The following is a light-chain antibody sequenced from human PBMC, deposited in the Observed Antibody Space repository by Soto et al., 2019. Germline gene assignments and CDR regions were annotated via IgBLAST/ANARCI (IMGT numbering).Light chain of an antibody. V-gene: IGLV2-8*01. CDR3: VAWDDSLNGPV. Sequence: QSALTQPPSASGSPGQSVTISCTGTSSDVGAYNYVSWYQQHPGKAPKLMIYEVSKRPSGVPDRFSGSKSGNTASLTVSGLQAEDEADYYCVAWDDSLNGPVFGTGTKLTVL. J-gene: IGLJ1*01. CDR1: SSDVGAYNY. CDR2: EVS.